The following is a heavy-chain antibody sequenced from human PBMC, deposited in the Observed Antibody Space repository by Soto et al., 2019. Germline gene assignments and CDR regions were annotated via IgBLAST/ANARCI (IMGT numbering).Heavy chain of an antibody. V-gene: IGHV4-39*01. CDR3: ARLFRAGKIDY. CDR1: GGSISSSSYY. Sequence: QLQLQESGPGLVKPSETLSLTCTVSGGSISSSSYYWGWIRQPPGKGLEWIGSIYYSGSTYYNPSLNSRGTLSVDTSKNQFSLKLSSVTAADTAVYYCARLFRAGKIDYRGQGTLVTVSS. D-gene: IGHD6-19*01. CDR2: IYYSGST. J-gene: IGHJ4*02.